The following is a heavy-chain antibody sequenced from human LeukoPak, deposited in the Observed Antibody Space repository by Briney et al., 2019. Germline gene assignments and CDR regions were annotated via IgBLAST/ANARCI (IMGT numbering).Heavy chain of an antibody. CDR1: GGSFSGYY. Sequence: SETLSLTCAVYGGSFSGYYWSWIRQPLGKGLEWIGEINHSGSTNYNPSLKSRVTISVDTSKNQFSLKLSSVTAADTAVYYCARGLITMVRGKQTLPGNYWGQGTLVTVSS. J-gene: IGHJ4*02. CDR3: ARGLITMVRGKQTLPGNY. V-gene: IGHV4-34*01. CDR2: INHSGST. D-gene: IGHD3-10*01.